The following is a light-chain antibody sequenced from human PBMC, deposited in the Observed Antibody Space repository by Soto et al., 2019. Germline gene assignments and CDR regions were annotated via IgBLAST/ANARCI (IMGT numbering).Light chain of an antibody. CDR2: ANT. J-gene: IGLJ2*01. Sequence: QPVLTQPPSVSGAPGQRITISCTGGSSNIRAGYDVHWYQQLPGTSPKLLIYANTNRPSGVPGRFSGSKSGASASLAITGLQAEDEADYYCQSYDSSLSASVFGGGTKLTVL. CDR1: SSNIRAGYD. V-gene: IGLV1-40*01. CDR3: QSYDSSLSASV.